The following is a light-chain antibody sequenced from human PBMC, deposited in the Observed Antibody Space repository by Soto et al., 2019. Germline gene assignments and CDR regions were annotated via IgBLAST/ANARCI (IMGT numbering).Light chain of an antibody. CDR1: QSISDW. Sequence: DIQMTQSPSTLSASVGDRVTITCRASQSISDWLAWYQQKPGKAPKLLIYDASSFESGVPSRFSGSGSGTEFTLTVSSLQPDDFATYYCQQYSSYWTFGQGTKVEIX. CDR3: QQYSSYWT. CDR2: DAS. J-gene: IGKJ1*01. V-gene: IGKV1-5*01.